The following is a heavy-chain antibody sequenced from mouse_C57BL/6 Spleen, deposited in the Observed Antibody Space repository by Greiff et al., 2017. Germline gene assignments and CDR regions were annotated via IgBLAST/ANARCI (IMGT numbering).Heavy chain of an antibody. D-gene: IGHD1-1*01. Sequence: EVQLQQSGPELVKPGASVKISCKASGYSFTGYYMNWVKQSPEKSLEWIGEINPSTGGTTYNQKFKAKATLTVDKSSSTAYMQLKSLTSEDSAVDYLASDYYGSEDYFDYWGQGTTLTVSS. CDR2: INPSTGGT. CDR3: ASDYYGSEDYFDY. V-gene: IGHV1-42*01. CDR1: GYSFTGYY. J-gene: IGHJ2*01.